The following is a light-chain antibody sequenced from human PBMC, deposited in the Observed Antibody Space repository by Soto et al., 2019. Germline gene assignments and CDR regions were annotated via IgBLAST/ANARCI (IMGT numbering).Light chain of an antibody. CDR2: WAS. J-gene: IGKJ1*01. V-gene: IGKV4-1*01. Sequence: FVITQSPDSLAVSLCESATITCKSSHILLKISTNHDYLAWYQQKPGQPPKLLFYWASTRESGVPDRFSGSGSGTDFTLTISSLQAEDVAVYYCQQYYTPSWTFGQGTKVDIK. CDR1: HILLKISTNHDY. CDR3: QQYYTPSWT.